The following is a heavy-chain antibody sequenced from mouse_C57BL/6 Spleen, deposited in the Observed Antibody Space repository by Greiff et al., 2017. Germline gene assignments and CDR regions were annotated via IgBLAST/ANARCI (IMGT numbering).Heavy chain of an antibody. CDR1: GFTFSDYG. D-gene: IGHD1-1*01. V-gene: IGHV5-17*01. J-gene: IGHJ1*03. CDR2: ISSGSSTI. Sequence: EVQLQESGGGLVKPGGSLKLSCAASGFTFSDYGMHWVRQAPEKGLEWVAYISSGSSTIYYADTVKGRFTISRDNAKNTLFLQMTSLRSEDTAMYYCARPDYYGSSWYFDVWGTGTTVTVSP. CDR3: ARPDYYGSSWYFDV.